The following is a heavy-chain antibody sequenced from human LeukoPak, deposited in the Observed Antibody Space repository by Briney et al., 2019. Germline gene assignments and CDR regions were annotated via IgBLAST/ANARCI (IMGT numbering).Heavy chain of an antibody. J-gene: IGHJ5*02. CDR2: IHHSGST. V-gene: IGHV4-31*03. Sequence: SETLSLTCTVSGSSISNSDYYWSWIRQHPGKGLEWIGYIHHSGSTYYNPSLKSRLIISLDTSKNQFSLKLNSVTAADTAVYYCANYGSGSYRFDPWGQGTLVTVSS. CDR1: GSSISNSDYY. D-gene: IGHD3-10*01. CDR3: ANYGSGSYRFDP.